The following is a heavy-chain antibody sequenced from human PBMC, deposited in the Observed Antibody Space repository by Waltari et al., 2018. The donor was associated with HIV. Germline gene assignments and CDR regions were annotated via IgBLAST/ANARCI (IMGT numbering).Heavy chain of an antibody. D-gene: IGHD3-22*01. CDR2: ISWNSVNM. CDR3: AKAITYYYDSSGSYFDF. J-gene: IGHJ4*02. CDR1: GFTFDDYA. V-gene: IGHV3-9*01. Sequence: EVQLVESGGGLVQPGRSLRLSCAASGFTFDDYAMHWVRQAPGKGLGGVSGISWNSVNMGYADSVKGRFSISRDNAKNSLYLQMNSLRTEDTALYYCAKAITYYYDSSGSYFDFWGQGTLVTVSS.